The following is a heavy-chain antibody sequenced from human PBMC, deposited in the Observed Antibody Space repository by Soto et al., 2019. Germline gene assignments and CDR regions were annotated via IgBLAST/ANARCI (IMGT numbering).Heavy chain of an antibody. V-gene: IGHV4-34*01. Sequence: SETLPLTCAVYGGSFSGYYWRWISQPPGKGPAWIGEINHSGSTNYNPSLKSRVTISVDTSKNQFSLKLSSVTAADTAVYYCAIVLVRGVGRNYYYYYGMDVWGKGTTVIVSS. D-gene: IGHD3-10*01. CDR2: INHSGST. CDR3: AIVLVRGVGRNYYYYYGMDV. CDR1: GGSFSGYY. J-gene: IGHJ6*04.